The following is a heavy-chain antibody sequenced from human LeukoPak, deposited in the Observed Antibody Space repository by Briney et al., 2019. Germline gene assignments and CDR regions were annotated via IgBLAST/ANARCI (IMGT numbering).Heavy chain of an antibody. Sequence: GGSLRLSCQASGFTFSVYAMSWVRQAPGKGLEWVSGINGRGGSTFYADSVKGRFTTSRDNSKNTLYLQMNSLRAEDTAVYYCAKDAYCGGDCFKSDYYMDVWGKGTTVTVSS. V-gene: IGHV3-23*01. CDR2: INGRGGST. D-gene: IGHD2-21*01. CDR3: AKDAYCGGDCFKSDYYMDV. CDR1: GFTFSVYA. J-gene: IGHJ6*03.